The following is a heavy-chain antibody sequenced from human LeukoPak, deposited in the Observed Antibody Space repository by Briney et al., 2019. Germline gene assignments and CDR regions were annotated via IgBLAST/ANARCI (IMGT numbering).Heavy chain of an antibody. J-gene: IGHJ5*02. D-gene: IGHD2-2*01. Sequence: GGSLRLSCAASEFTISRYWMHWVRQAPGKGLEWVAVISYDGSNKYYADSVKGRFTISRDNSKNTLYLQMNSLRAEDTAVYYCARGVQLTHSNWFDPWGQXTXVTVSS. CDR1: EFTISRYW. CDR2: ISYDGSNK. V-gene: IGHV3-30-3*01. CDR3: ARGVQLTHSNWFDP.